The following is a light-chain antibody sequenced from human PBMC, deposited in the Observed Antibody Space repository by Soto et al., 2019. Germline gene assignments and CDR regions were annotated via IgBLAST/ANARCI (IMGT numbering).Light chain of an antibody. V-gene: IGKV3-20*01. CDR1: QSVSSRY. CDR2: DEF. CDR3: QQYEISPWT. J-gene: IGKJ1*01. Sequence: EIVLMQSPGTLSLSPGERATLACRTSQSVSSRYLAWYQQKPGRPPRLLIYDEFTRATGIPDRFSGSGAGTDFTLSIIRLEPEDFAVYYCQQYEISPWTFGQGTKVDIK.